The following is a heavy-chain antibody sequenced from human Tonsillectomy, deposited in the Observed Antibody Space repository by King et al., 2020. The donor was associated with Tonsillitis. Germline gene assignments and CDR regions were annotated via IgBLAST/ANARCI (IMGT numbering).Heavy chain of an antibody. CDR2: INHSGST. CDR3: AGFPLGWLEGAFDI. J-gene: IGHJ3*02. CDR1: GGSFSGYY. D-gene: IGHD6-19*01. V-gene: IGHV4-34*01. Sequence: VQLQQWGAGLLKPSETLSLTCAVYGGSFSGYYWSWIRQPPGKGLEWIGEINHSGSTNYNPSLKSRVTISVDTSKNQFSLKLSSATAADTAVHYCAGFPLGWLEGAFDIWGQGTMVAVSS.